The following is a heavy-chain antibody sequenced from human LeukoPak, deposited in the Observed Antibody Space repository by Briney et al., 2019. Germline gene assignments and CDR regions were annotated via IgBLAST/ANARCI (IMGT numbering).Heavy chain of an antibody. J-gene: IGHJ4*02. CDR2: ISGSGGST. CDR1: GFTFSSYG. Sequence: GGSLRLSCAASGFTFSSYGMSWVRQAPGKGLEWVSGISGSGGSTYYADSVKGRFTISRDNSKNTLYLQMNSLRAEDTAVYYCAKETNDYSGYDYEHDYWGQGTLVAVSS. D-gene: IGHD5-12*01. CDR3: AKETNDYSGYDYEHDY. V-gene: IGHV3-23*01.